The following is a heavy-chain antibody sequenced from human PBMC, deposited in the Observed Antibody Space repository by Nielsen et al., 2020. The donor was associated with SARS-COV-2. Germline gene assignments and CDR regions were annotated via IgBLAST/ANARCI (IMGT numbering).Heavy chain of an antibody. Sequence: WIRQPPGKGLEWIGYIYYSGSTNYNPSLKSRVTISVDTSKNQFSLKLSSVTAADTAVYYCARTGGYSYGYWVLYYYGMDVWGQGTTVTVSS. J-gene: IGHJ6*02. CDR3: ARTGGYSYGYWVLYYYGMDV. D-gene: IGHD5-18*01. CDR2: IYYSGST. V-gene: IGHV4-59*08.